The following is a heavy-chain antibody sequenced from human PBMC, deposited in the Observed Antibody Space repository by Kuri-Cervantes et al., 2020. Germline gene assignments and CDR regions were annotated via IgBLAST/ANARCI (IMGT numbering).Heavy chain of an antibody. J-gene: IGHJ4*02. CDR3: ASEDYDILIGPIDY. CDR1: GGSISSYY. V-gene: IGHV4-59*08. D-gene: IGHD3-9*01. CDR2: IYYSGST. Sequence: SETLSLTCTVSGGSISSYYWSWIRQPPGKGLEWIGYIYYSGSTNYNPSLKSRVTISVDTSKNQFSLKLSSVTAADTAVYYCASEDYDILIGPIDYWGQGTLVTVSS.